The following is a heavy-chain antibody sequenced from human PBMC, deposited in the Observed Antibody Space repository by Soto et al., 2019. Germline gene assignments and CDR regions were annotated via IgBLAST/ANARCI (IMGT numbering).Heavy chain of an antibody. V-gene: IGHV3-30*18. J-gene: IGHJ5*02. CDR2: ISYGGSNK. CDR1: GFSFSSYG. D-gene: IGHD2-2*01. CDR3: AKDNCISTSCYRLYNWFDP. Sequence: GGSLRLSCAASGFSFSSYGMHWVRQAPGKGLEWVAVISYGGSNKYYADSVKGRFTISRDNSKNTLYLQMNNLRAEDTAVYYCAKDNCISTSCYRLYNWFDPWGQGT.